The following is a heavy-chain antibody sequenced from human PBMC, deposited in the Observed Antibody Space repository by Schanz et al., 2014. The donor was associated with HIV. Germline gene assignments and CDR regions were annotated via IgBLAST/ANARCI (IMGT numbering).Heavy chain of an antibody. CDR1: GFTFNVYG. CDR3: AKDMGRQPEYFQH. Sequence: QLVESGGGVVRPGRSLRLSCTATGFTFNVYGMHWVRQAPGKGLEWVSGISWNSGSIGYADSVKGRFTISRDNAKNSLYLQMNSLRVEDTALYYCAKDMGRQPEYFQHWGQGTLVTVSS. J-gene: IGHJ1*01. CDR2: ISWNSGSI. V-gene: IGHV3-9*01. D-gene: IGHD6-6*01.